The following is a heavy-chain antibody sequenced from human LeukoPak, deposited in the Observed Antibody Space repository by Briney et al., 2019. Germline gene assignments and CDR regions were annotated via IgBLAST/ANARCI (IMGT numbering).Heavy chain of an antibody. V-gene: IGHV4-34*01. Sequence: SETLSLTCAVYGGSFSGYYWSWVRQPPGKGLEWIGEINHSGSTNYNPSLKSRVTISVDTSKHQFSLKLSSVTAADTAVHYCARVAVVVPAAIAWFDPWGQGTLVTVSS. CDR2: INHSGST. D-gene: IGHD2-2*01. CDR1: GGSFSGYY. J-gene: IGHJ5*02. CDR3: ARVAVVVPAAIAWFDP.